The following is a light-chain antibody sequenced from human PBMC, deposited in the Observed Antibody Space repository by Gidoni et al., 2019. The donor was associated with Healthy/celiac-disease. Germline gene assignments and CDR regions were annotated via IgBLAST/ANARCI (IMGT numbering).Light chain of an antibody. V-gene: IGKV1-39*01. J-gene: IGKJ1*01. CDR1: QSISSY. Sequence: DIQMTQTPSSLSASVGERVTIPCRASQSISSYLTWYQQKPGKAPRLLIYAASILQSGVPARFSGSGSGTDFTLTISSLQPEDFATYYCQQSYNTPWTFGQGTKVEIK. CDR2: AAS. CDR3: QQSYNTPWT.